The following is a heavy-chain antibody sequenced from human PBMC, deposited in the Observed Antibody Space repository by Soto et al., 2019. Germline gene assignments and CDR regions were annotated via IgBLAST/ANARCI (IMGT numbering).Heavy chain of an antibody. J-gene: IGHJ6*02. CDR1: GGTFSSYA. V-gene: IGHV1-69*01. D-gene: IGHD2-2*01. Sequence: QVQLVQSGAEVKKPGSSVKVSCKASGGTFSSYAISWVRQAPGQGLEWMGGIIPISGTANYAQKFQGRVTITADESTGTAYMVLSSLRSEDTAVYYCARSQGSSTSLEIYYYYYYGMDVWGQGTTVTVSS. CDR3: ARSQGSSTSLEIYYYYYYGMDV. CDR2: IIPISGTA.